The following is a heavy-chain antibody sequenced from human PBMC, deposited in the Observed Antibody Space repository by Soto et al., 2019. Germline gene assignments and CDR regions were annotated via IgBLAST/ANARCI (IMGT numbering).Heavy chain of an antibody. D-gene: IGHD2-21*02. J-gene: IGHJ4*02. CDR1: GGTFSNSG. CDR3: ARAPILVSVTQYENYFDS. CDR2: IIPIFDTT. Sequence: QLHLVQSGAEVKKPGSSLKVSCKASGGTFSNSGISCVRQAPGQGLEWMGGIIPIFDTTNYAQKLQGRITIIADESTNTVYMELSNLRSADTGVYYCARAPILVSVTQYENYFDSWGQGTLVTVSS. V-gene: IGHV1-69*01.